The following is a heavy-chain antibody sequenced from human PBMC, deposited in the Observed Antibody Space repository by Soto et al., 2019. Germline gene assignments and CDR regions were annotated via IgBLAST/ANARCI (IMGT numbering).Heavy chain of an antibody. V-gene: IGHV4-30-4*01. D-gene: IGHD3-3*01. CDR3: ASLTTVYSPFDY. CDR1: GGSISRGDYY. Sequence: QVQLQESGPGLVKPSQTLSLTCTVSGGSISRGDYYWSWIRQPPGKGLEWIGYIYDSGSTYYNPSLKSRVTISVDTSKNQVSLKLSCVTAADTAVYYCASLTTVYSPFDYWGQGTLVTVSS. J-gene: IGHJ4*02. CDR2: IYDSGST.